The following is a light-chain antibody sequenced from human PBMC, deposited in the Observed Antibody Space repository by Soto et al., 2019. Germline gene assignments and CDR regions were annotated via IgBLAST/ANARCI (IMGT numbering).Light chain of an antibody. Sequence: DIQMTQSPSSLSASVGDRVTITCQASQDIKNYLNWYQQKPGKAPKVLIYEASSLATGVPSRFSGGGSETHFTFTISSLQPEDFATYYCQHYVNLPLTFGGGTKVEVE. J-gene: IGKJ4*01. CDR1: QDIKNY. CDR3: QHYVNLPLT. V-gene: IGKV1-33*01. CDR2: EAS.